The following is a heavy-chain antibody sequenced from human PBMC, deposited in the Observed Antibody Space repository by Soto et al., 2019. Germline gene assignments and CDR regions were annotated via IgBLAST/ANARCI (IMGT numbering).Heavy chain of an antibody. CDR2: IDSGGST. Sequence: GGSLRLSCAASGFSVSSSYMNWVRQAPGKGLEWVSVIDSGGSTDHADSVKGRFTISTDNSKNTVFLQMNSLRAEDTAVYYCARCVPHSYDSVGYYCDSFDIWGQGTMVTVSS. J-gene: IGHJ3*02. D-gene: IGHD3-22*01. CDR1: GFSVSSSY. CDR3: ARCVPHSYDSVGYYCDSFDI. V-gene: IGHV3-66*01.